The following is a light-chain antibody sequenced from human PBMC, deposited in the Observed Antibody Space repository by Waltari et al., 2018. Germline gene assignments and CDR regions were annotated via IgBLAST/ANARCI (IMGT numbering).Light chain of an antibody. V-gene: IGKV1-5*03. Sequence: DVQMTQSPSTLSASVGDRVTITCRASHSISSWLAWYQQKPGKAPKLLIYQASNLESGVPSRFSGSGSGTEFTLTISSLQPDDFATYYCQQYNSSFGPGTKVDIK. CDR2: QAS. J-gene: IGKJ3*01. CDR3: QQYNSS. CDR1: HSISSW.